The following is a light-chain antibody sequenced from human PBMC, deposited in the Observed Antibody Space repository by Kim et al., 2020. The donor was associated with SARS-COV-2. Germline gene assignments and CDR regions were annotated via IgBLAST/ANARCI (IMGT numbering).Light chain of an antibody. CDR1: QSVSSI. J-gene: IGKJ1*01. V-gene: IGKV3-15*01. CDR3: QQYDTWPPWT. CDR2: VAS. Sequence: SPGEGAILSGRASQSVSSILAWYQQKPGQGPRIIIYVASTRATGVPARFSGSGSGTEFTLTISSLQSEDFAVYYCQQYDTWPPWTCGQGTKVDIK.